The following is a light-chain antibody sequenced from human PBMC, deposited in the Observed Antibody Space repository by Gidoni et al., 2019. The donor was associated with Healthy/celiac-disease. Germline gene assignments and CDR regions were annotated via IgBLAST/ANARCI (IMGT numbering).Light chain of an antibody. CDR1: NIGSKS. Sequence: SYVLTQPPSVSVAQGKTARITCGGNNIGSKSVHWYQQKPGQAPVLVVYDDSDRPSGIPERFSGSNSGNTATLTISRVEAGDEADYYCQVWDSSSDLAVFGGGTQLTVL. CDR3: QVWDSSSDLAV. CDR2: DDS. J-gene: IGLJ7*01. V-gene: IGLV3-21*03.